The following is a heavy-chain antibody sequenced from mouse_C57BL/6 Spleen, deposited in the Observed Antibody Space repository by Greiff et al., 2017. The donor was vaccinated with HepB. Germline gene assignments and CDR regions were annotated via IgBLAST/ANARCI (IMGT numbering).Heavy chain of an antibody. D-gene: IGHD2-3*01. CDR2: IYPGDGDT. J-gene: IGHJ4*01. CDR1: GYAFSSYW. V-gene: IGHV1-80*01. Sequence: QVQLKQSGAELVKPGASVKISCKASGYAFSSYWMNWVKQRPGKGLEWIGQIYPGDGDTNYNGKFKGKATLAADKASSTAYMQLSSLTSEDSAVYYCARGGYSCAMDYWGQGTSVTVSS. CDR3: ARGGYSCAMDY.